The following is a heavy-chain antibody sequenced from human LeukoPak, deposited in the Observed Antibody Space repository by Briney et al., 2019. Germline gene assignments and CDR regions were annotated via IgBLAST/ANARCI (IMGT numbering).Heavy chain of an antibody. V-gene: IGHV4-39*01. J-gene: IGHJ4*02. CDR2: IYYSGST. D-gene: IGHD6-19*01. Sequence: SETLSLTCTVSGGSVSRSIYYWGWVRQPPGKGLEWIGSIYYSGSTYYNPSLKSRVTISIDTSKNQFSLNLTSVTAADTAVYYCASSVKEYNSGWSLDYWGQGIQVTASS. CDR3: ASSVKEYNSGWSLDY. CDR1: GGSVSRSIYY.